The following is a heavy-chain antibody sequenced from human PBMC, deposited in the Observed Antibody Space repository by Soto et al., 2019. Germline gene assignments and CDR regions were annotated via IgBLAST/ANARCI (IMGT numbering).Heavy chain of an antibody. D-gene: IGHD3-16*02. V-gene: IGHV3-30*18. CDR3: AKVGRLGELSLYPPALDY. J-gene: IGHJ4*02. Sequence: GGSLRLSCAASGFTFSSYGMHWVRQAPGKGLEWVAVISYDGSNKYYADSVKGRFTISRDNSKNTLYLQMNSLRAEDTAVYYCAKVGRLGELSLYPPALDYWGQGTLVTVSS. CDR1: GFTFSSYG. CDR2: ISYDGSNK.